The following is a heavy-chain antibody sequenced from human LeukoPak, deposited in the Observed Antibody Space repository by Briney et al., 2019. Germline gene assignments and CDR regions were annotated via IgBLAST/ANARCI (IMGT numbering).Heavy chain of an antibody. CDR3: TTGYYYDSSGYYLSAFDI. Sequence: GGSLRLSCAASGFTFSNAWMSWVRQAPGKGLEWVGRIKSKTDGGTTDYAAPVKGRFTISRDDSKNTLCLQMNSLKTEDTAVYYCTTGYYYDSSGYYLSAFDIWGQGTMVTVSS. CDR1: GFTFSNAW. D-gene: IGHD3-22*01. CDR2: IKSKTDGGTT. J-gene: IGHJ3*02. V-gene: IGHV3-15*01.